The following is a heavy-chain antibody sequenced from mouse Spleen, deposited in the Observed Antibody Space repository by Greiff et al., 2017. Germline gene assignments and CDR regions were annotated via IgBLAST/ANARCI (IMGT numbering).Heavy chain of an antibody. CDR3: ARERQTGTGAMDY. CDR1: GYTFTDYY. D-gene: IGHD4-1*01. J-gene: IGHJ4*01. V-gene: IGHV1-26*01. Sequence: EVQLQQSGPELVKPGASVKISCKASGYTFTDYYMNWVKQSHGKSLEWIGDINPNNGGTSYNQKFKGKATLTVDKSSSTAYMELRSLTSEDSAVYYCARERQTGTGAMDYWGQGTSVTVSS. CDR2: INPNNGGT.